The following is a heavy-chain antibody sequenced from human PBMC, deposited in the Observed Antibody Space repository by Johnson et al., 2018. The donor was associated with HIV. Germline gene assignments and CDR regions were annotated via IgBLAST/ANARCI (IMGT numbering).Heavy chain of an antibody. Sequence: QVQLVESGGGVVQPGGSLRLSCAASGFTFSSYAMHWVRQAPGKGLEWVAVISYDGTKKYSAGSVKGRFTISRDNSKNTLYLQMNNLRLGDTAVYYCARSVHDYSDYLWGRDAFDIWGQGTMVIVSS. CDR1: GFTFSSYA. CDR3: ARSVHDYSDYLWGRDAFDI. CDR2: ISYDGTKK. J-gene: IGHJ3*02. V-gene: IGHV3-30*04. D-gene: IGHD4-11*01.